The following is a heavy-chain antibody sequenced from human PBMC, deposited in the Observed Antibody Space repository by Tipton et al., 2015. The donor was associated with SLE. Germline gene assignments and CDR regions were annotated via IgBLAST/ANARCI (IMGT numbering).Heavy chain of an antibody. J-gene: IGHJ6*03. D-gene: IGHD3-3*01. V-gene: IGHV3-23*01. Sequence: GSLRLSCAASGFTFSSYEMNWVRQAPGKGLEWVSAIRGAGDSAYYADSVKGRFTISRDNSKNTLSLQVNSLRVEDTAVYYCAKDSYSDFWGVYSGFFYYYYMDVWGEGTTVTASS. CDR2: IRGAGDSA. CDR3: AKDSYSDFWGVYSGFFYYYYMDV. CDR1: GFTFSSYE.